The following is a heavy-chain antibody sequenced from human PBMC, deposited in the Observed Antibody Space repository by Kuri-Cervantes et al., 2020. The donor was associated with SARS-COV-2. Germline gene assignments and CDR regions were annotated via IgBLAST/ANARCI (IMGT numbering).Heavy chain of an antibody. D-gene: IGHD2-2*01. V-gene: IGHV3-21*01. J-gene: IGHJ6*02. CDR2: ISSSSSYI. Sequence: GESLKISCAASGFTFSSYGMHWVRQAPGKGLEWVSSISSSSSYIYYADSVKGRFTISRDNAKNSLYLQMNSLRAEDTAVYYCARAGNIVVVPAAQDYYYYYGMDVWGQGTTVTVSS. CDR3: ARAGNIVVVPAAQDYYYYYGMDV. CDR1: GFTFSSYG.